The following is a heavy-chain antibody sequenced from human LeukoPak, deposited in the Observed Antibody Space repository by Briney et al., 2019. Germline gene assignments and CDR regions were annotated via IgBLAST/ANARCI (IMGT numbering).Heavy chain of an antibody. CDR3: ARTLDTRLVRAFDI. CDR1: GFPFSIYW. V-gene: IGHV3-7*01. Sequence: GGSLRLSCAASGFPFSIYWMTWVRQAPGKGLEWVANIKPDGSDKNYVDSVKGRFTISRDNAKTSVYLQMNSLTAADMAVYYCARTLDTRLVRAFDIWGQGTTVTVSS. CDR2: IKPDGSDK. D-gene: IGHD3-16*01. J-gene: IGHJ3*02.